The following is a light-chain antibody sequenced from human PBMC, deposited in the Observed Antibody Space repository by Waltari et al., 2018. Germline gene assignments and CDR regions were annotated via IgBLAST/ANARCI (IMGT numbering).Light chain of an antibody. CDR1: QSVSSN. CDR3: QHYDNWPVT. Sequence: EIVMTQSPATLSVSPGERATISCRASQSVSSNFAWYQQNTGQAPRLLIYDASTRATGIPARFRGSGSGTDSTLTISSLQSEDFAVYYCQHYDNWPVTFGQGTRLEIK. CDR2: DAS. V-gene: IGKV3-15*01. J-gene: IGKJ5*01.